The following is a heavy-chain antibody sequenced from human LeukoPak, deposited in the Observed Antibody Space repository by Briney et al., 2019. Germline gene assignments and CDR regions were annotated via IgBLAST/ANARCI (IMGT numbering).Heavy chain of an antibody. CDR1: GGSFSGHY. D-gene: IGHD2-2*01. Sequence: PSETLSLTCGVYGGSFSGHYWSWIRQPPGKGLEWIRESIHSGSTNYNPSLESRVTISLDKPKNQFSLKLSSVTAADTAVYYCARGQTQLWFNFWGQGTLVTGSS. V-gene: IGHV4-34*01. J-gene: IGHJ5*01. CDR2: SIHSGST. CDR3: ARGQTQLWFNF.